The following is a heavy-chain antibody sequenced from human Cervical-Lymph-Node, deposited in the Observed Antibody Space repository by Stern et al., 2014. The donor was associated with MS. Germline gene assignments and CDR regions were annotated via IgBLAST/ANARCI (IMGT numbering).Heavy chain of an antibody. CDR2: IIPAFDTP. Sequence: VHLVESGAEVKKPGSSVKVSCKASGGTFSSYEITWVRQAPGQGLEWMGGIIPAFDTPTYAQKFQDRVTISADESTNTAYLALNGLKSDDTAIYFCARAYTYYSNSAGYWGQGTLVTVSS. V-gene: IGHV1-69*01. J-gene: IGHJ4*02. CDR1: GGTFSSYE. D-gene: IGHD3-10*01. CDR3: ARAYTYYSNSAGY.